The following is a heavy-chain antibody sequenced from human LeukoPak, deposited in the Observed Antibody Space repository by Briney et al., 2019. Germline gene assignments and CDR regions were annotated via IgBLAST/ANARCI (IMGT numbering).Heavy chain of an antibody. Sequence: SETLSLTCTVSGGSISSYYWSWIRQPAGKGLEWIGRIYTSGSTNYNPSLKSRVTMSVDTSKNQFSLKLSSVTAADTAVYYCARARYDILTGYSDDAFDLWGQGTMVTVSS. D-gene: IGHD3-9*01. CDR1: GGSISSYY. V-gene: IGHV4-4*07. J-gene: IGHJ3*01. CDR3: ARARYDILTGYSDDAFDL. CDR2: IYTSGST.